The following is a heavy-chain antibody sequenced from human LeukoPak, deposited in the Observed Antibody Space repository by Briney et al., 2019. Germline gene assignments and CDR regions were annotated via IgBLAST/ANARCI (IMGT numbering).Heavy chain of an antibody. CDR3: ARSRTAMATRPVDY. D-gene: IGHD5-18*01. Sequence: ASVKVSCKASGYTFTSYGISWVPQAPGQGLEWMGWISAYNGNTNYAQKLQGRVTMTTDTSTSTAYMELRSLRSDDTAVYYCARSRTAMATRPVDYWGQGTLVTVSS. CDR1: GYTFTSYG. CDR2: ISAYNGNT. J-gene: IGHJ4*02. V-gene: IGHV1-18*01.